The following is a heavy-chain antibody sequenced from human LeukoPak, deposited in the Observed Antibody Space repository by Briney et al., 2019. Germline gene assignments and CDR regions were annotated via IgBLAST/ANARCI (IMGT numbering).Heavy chain of an antibody. CDR2: IKQDGSEM. V-gene: IGHV3-7*01. J-gene: IGHJ6*04. D-gene: IGHD3-10*02. Sequence: PGGSLRLSCAASGFNFRSYWMDWVRQAPGKGLEWVANIKQDGSEMYYVDSVKGRFTISRDNAKNSLYLQMNSLRAEDTAVYYCAELGITMIGGVWGKGTTVTISS. CDR3: AELGITMIGGV. CDR1: GFNFRSYW.